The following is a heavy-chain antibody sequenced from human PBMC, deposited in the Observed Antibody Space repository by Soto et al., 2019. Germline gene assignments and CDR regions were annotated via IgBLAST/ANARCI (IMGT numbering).Heavy chain of an antibody. J-gene: IGHJ6*02. CDR2: ISYDGSNK. CDR1: GFTFSNYG. CDR3: AKLVPLGFWSGSQDRYYGMDV. Sequence: QPGGSLRLSFAASGFTFSNYGMHWVRQAPGKGLEWVAVISYDGSNKYYADSVKGRFTISRDNSKNTLYLQMNSLRAEDTAVYYCAKLVPLGFWSGSQDRYYGMDVWGQGTTVTVSS. D-gene: IGHD3-3*01. V-gene: IGHV3-30*18.